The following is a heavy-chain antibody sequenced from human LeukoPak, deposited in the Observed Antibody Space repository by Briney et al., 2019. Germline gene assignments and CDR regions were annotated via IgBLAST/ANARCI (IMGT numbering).Heavy chain of an antibody. CDR2: IYYSGST. J-gene: IGHJ4*02. CDR3: ARVLSYYDFWSGYYRPPYFDY. D-gene: IGHD3-3*01. Sequence: SETLSLTCTVSGGSVSSGSYYWSWIRQPPGKGLEWIGYIYYSGSTNYNPSLKSRVTISVDTSKNQFSLKLSSVTAADTAVYYCARVLSYYDFWSGYYRPPYFDYWGQGTLVTVSS. CDR1: GGSVSSGSYY. V-gene: IGHV4-61*01.